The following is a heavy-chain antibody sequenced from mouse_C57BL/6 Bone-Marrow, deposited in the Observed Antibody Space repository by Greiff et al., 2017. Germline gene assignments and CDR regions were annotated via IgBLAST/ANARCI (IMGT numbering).Heavy chain of an antibody. CDR2: INPGSGGT. D-gene: IGHD3-1*01. V-gene: IGHV1-54*01. CDR3: ARKARYFDY. CDR1: GYTFTNYL. J-gene: IGHJ2*01. Sequence: VMLVESGAELVRPGTSVKVSCKASGYTFTNYLIAWVKQRPGQGLEWIGVINPGSGGTNYNEKFTGKATLTADKSSSTAYMQLSSLTSEGSAGYFCARKARYFDYWGQGTTLTVSS.